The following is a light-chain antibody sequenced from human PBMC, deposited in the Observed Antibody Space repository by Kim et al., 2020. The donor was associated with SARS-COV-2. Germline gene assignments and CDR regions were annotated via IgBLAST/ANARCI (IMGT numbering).Light chain of an antibody. CDR3: QQSDTPAWT. CDR1: QGSRSY. CDR2: AAS. V-gene: IGKV1-9*01. J-gene: IGKJ1*01. Sequence: ASVGDRVTITCRASQGSRSYVDWYQQKPGKAPKLLIYAASTLHSGVPSRFSGRGSGTDFTLTITNLQPEDCATYYCQQSDTPAWTFGPGTKVDIK.